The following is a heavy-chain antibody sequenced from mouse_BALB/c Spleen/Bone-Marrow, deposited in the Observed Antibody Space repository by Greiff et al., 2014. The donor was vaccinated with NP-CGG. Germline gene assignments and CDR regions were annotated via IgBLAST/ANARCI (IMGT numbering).Heavy chain of an antibody. CDR3: ARGWYSMDD. J-gene: IGHJ4*01. CDR1: GYTFSNYW. CDR2: ILPGNTNA. Sequence: QVQLQQSGAEQMQPGASVKISCKATGYTFSNYWIEWVKQRPGHGLEWIGEILPGNTNANYNEKFKGRATFTADTSSNTAYMQLSSLTSEDSAVYYCARGWYSMDDWGQGTSLTVSS. V-gene: IGHV1-9*01.